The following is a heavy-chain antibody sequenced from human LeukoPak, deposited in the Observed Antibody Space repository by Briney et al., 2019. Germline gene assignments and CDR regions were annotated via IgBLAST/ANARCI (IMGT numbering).Heavy chain of an antibody. CDR1: RYTLTELS. CDR3: ARVVPAAFDAFDI. V-gene: IGHV1-24*01. CDR2: FDPEDGET. J-gene: IGHJ3*02. Sequence: ASVKVSCKVSRYTLTELSMHWVRQAPGEGLEWMGGFDPEDGETIYAQKFQGRVTMTEDTSTDTAYMELSSLRSEDTAVYYCARVVPAAFDAFDIWGQGTMVTVSS. D-gene: IGHD2-2*01.